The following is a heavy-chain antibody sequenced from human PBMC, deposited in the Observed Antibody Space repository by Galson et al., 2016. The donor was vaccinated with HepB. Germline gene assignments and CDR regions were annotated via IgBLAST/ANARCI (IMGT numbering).Heavy chain of an antibody. D-gene: IGHD1-26*01. CDR2: IWYDGSNK. V-gene: IGHV3-33*06. Sequence: LRLSCAASGFTFSSYGMHWVRQAPGKGLEWVAVIWYDGSNKYHADSVKGRFTISKDNFKNTLYLQMNSLRAEDTAVYYCAKKSPGKELSPPDYWGQGTLVTVSS. CDR3: AKKSPGKELSPPDY. CDR1: GFTFSSYG. J-gene: IGHJ4*02.